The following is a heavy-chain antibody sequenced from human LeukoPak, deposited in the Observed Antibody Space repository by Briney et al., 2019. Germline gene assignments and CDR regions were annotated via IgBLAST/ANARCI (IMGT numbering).Heavy chain of an antibody. CDR3: ARTIVVVPAALVDWFDP. CDR1: GGPMYSYY. CDR2: IYYSGST. Sequence: SETLSLTCTVSGGPMYSYYWSWIRQPPGKGLEWIGYIYYSGSTNYNPSLKSRVTISVDTSKNQFSLKLSSVTAADTAVYYCARTIVVVPAALVDWFDPWGQGTLVTVSS. D-gene: IGHD2-2*01. V-gene: IGHV4-59*08. J-gene: IGHJ5*02.